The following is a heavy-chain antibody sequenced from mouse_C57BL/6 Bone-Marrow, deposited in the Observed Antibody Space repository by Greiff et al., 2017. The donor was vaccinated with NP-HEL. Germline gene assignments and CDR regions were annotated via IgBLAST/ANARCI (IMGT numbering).Heavy chain of an antibody. CDR2: IYPGSGNT. V-gene: IGHV1-76*01. CDR1: GYTFTDYY. CDR3: ARRGATDAMDY. Sequence: VQLQQSGAELVRPGASVKLSCKASGYTFTDYYINWVKQRPGQGLEWIARIYPGSGNTYSNEKFKGKATLTAEKSSSTAYMQLSSLTSEESAVDFCARRGATDAMDYWGQGTSVTVSS. D-gene: IGHD1-1*01. J-gene: IGHJ4*01.